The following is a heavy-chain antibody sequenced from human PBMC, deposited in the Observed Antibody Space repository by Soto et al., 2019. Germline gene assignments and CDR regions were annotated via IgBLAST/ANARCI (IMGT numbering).Heavy chain of an antibody. D-gene: IGHD2-2*01. CDR2: IYYSGST. CDR1: GGSISSGGYY. V-gene: IGHV4-31*03. J-gene: IGHJ4*02. Sequence: SETLSLTCTVSGGSISSGGYYWSWIRQHPGKGLEWIGYIYYSGSTYYNPSLKSRVTISVDTSKNQFSLKLSSVTAADTAVYYCARNKKLGYCSSTSCYGGDFDYWGQGTLVTVSS. CDR3: ARNKKLGYCSSTSCYGGDFDY.